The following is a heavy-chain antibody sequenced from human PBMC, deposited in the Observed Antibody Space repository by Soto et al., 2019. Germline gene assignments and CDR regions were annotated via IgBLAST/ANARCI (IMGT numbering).Heavy chain of an antibody. D-gene: IGHD1-26*01. V-gene: IGHV1-46*01. Sequence: QVQLVQSGAEVKEPGASVKVSCKASGYTFINYYLHWVRQAPGQGLEWMGIINPSGGSTTYAKRFHGRVTMTRDTPTSTVYMELSSLRSEDTALYYCASLNNWSSGDGRIDVWGRGTAVSVSS. CDR3: ASLNNWSSGDGRIDV. CDR1: GYTFINYY. J-gene: IGHJ6*02. CDR2: INPSGGST.